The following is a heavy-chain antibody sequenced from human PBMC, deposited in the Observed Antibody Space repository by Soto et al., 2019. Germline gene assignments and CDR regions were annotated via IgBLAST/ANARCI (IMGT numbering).Heavy chain of an antibody. J-gene: IGHJ5*02. Sequence: QVQLVQSGAEVKKPGSSVKVSCKASGGTFSSYAISWVRQAPGQGLEWIGGIIPIFGTANYAQKFQGRVTITADESTSTAYMELSSLRSEDTAVYYCASLQGRGSSGWPDNWFDPWGQGTLVTVSS. D-gene: IGHD6-19*01. CDR1: GGTFSSYA. CDR3: ASLQGRGSSGWPDNWFDP. CDR2: IIPIFGTA. V-gene: IGHV1-69*01.